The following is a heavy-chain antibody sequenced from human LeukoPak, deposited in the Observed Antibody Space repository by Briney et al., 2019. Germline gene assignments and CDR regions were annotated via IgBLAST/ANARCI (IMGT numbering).Heavy chain of an antibody. CDR3: AGFRGECSSGNCYAPYFVY. V-gene: IGHV4-39*01. D-gene: IGHD2-15*01. CDR2: IHYSTST. J-gene: IGHJ4*02. Sequence: SETLSLTCTVSGASFRSIRGDDYYWAWVRQPPGRGLEWIASIHYSTSTYNNPSVESRVTISVDTSKKQVSLKLSSVTAADTAVYYCAGFRGECSSGNCYAPYFVYWGQGTLVTVSS. CDR1: GASFRSIRGDDYY.